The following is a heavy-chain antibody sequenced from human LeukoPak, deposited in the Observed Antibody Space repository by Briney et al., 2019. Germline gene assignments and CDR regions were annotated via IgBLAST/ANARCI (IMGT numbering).Heavy chain of an antibody. Sequence: SETLSLTCTVSGGSIRSYYLSWIRQPPGKGLEGMGDIYYSGSTNDNPSLKSRGTISVDKSKNQFSLKLSSGTAADTAQCYCAPYQLLFGFDPWGQPTLV. CDR2: IYYSGST. V-gene: IGHV4-59*01. CDR3: APYQLLFGFDP. J-gene: IGHJ5*02. CDR1: GGSIRSYY. D-gene: IGHD2-2*01.